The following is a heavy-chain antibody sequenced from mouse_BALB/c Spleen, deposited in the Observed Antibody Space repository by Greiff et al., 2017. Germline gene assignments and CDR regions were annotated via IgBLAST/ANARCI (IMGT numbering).Heavy chain of an antibody. CDR1: GFTFSSYA. Sequence: EVQLVESGGGLVKPGGSLKLSCAASGFTFSSYAMPWVRQTPEKRLEWVATISSGGSYTYYPDSVKGRFTISRDNAKNTLYLQMSSLRSEDTAMYYCARAYYRYDEDYAMDYWGQGTSVTVSS. J-gene: IGHJ4*01. CDR2: ISSGGSYT. CDR3: ARAYYRYDEDYAMDY. V-gene: IGHV5-9-3*01. D-gene: IGHD2-14*01.